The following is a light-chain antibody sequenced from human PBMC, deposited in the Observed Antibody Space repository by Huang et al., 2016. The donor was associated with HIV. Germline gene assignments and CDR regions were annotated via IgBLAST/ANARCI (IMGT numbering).Light chain of an antibody. CDR2: DAS. J-gene: IGKJ2*01. Sequence: DIQMTQSPSSLSASVGDRVTITCQASQDISNYLSWYQHKPGRAPKPLIFDASSLEKWVPSRFNGSGSGTYCTLTIASLQPEGVATYYCQHYDDPYTFGQGTKLEIK. CDR3: QHYDDPYT. CDR1: QDISNY. V-gene: IGKV1-33*01.